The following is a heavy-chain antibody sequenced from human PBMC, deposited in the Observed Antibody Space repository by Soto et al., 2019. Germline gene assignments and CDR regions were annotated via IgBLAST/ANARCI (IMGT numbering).Heavy chain of an antibody. Sequence: QVQLVQSGAEVKKPGASVKVSCKASGYTFTSYGISWVRQAPGQGLEWMGWISAYNGNTNYAQKLQGRVTMTTDTSTSTAYMELRSLRSDDTAVYYCARDQSLDYDFWSPSRSYYYGMDVWGQGTTVTVSS. J-gene: IGHJ6*02. D-gene: IGHD3-3*01. CDR3: ARDQSLDYDFWSPSRSYYYGMDV. CDR1: GYTFTSYG. V-gene: IGHV1-18*04. CDR2: ISAYNGNT.